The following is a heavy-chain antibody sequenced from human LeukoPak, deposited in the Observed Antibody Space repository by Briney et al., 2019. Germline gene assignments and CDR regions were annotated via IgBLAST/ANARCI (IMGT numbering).Heavy chain of an antibody. CDR1: GGSISSYY. J-gene: IGHJ4*02. CDR2: IYTSGST. Sequence: SETLSLTCTVSGGSISSYYWSWIRQPAGKGLEWIGRIYTSGSTNYNPSLKSRVTMSVDTSKNQFSLKLSSVTAADTAVYYSARDGYDILTGYYHCWGQGTLVTVSS. D-gene: IGHD3-9*01. V-gene: IGHV4-4*07. CDR3: ARDGYDILTGYYHC.